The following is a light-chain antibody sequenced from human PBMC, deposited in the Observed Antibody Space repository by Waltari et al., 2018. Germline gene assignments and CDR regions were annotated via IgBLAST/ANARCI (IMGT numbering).Light chain of an antibody. J-gene: IGLJ1*01. CDR2: RNN. V-gene: IGLV1-47*01. CDR1: PSNLGRNY. Sequence: QSVLTQPPSASETPGQRVTISCSARPSNLGRNYLYWYQQLPGSAPTLLIYRNNLRPSGVPDRFSASKYGTLASLVISGLRSEDEGVYYCASWDESHYVFGGGTTVTVL. CDR3: ASWDESHYV.